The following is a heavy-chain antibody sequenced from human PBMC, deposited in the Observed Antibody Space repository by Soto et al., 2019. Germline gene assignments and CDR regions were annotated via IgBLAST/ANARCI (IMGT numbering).Heavy chain of an antibody. J-gene: IGHJ6*02. Sequence: QVQLVQSGAEVKKPGASVKVSCKASGYTFTSYGISWVRQAPGQGLEWMGWISAYNGNTNYALKLQGRVTMTTDTSRRTAVMELWSLRSDDTAVYYGSYLTGGSSRYGAYYCMYVCGRGTTVAVSS. CDR2: ISAYNGNT. V-gene: IGHV1-18*04. D-gene: IGHD6-13*01. CDR1: GYTFTSYG. CDR3: SYLTGGSSRYGAYYCMYV.